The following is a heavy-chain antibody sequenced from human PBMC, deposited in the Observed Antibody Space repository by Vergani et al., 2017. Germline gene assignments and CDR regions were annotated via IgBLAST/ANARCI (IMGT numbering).Heavy chain of an antibody. CDR3: AKGDLPPVLVIVGATAGFDY. V-gene: IGHV3-30*18. CDR1: GFTFSSYG. CDR2: ISYDGSNK. Sequence: QVQLVESGGGVVQPGRSLRLSCAASGFTFSSYGMHWVRQAPGKGLEWVAVISYDGSNKYYADAVKGRFTISRDNSKNTLYLQMNSLRAEDTAVYYCAKGDLPPVLVIVGATAGFDYWGQGTLVTVSS. D-gene: IGHD1-26*01. J-gene: IGHJ4*02.